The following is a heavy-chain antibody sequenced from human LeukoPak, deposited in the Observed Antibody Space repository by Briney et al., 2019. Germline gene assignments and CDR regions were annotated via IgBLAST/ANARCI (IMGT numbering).Heavy chain of an antibody. V-gene: IGHV3-30-3*01. Sequence: GGSLRLSCAACGFTFSSYAMHWVRQAPGKGLEWVAVISYDGSNKYYADSVKGRFTISRDTSKNTLYLQMNSLRAEDTAVYNCAKDRYDYVWGSYRYLFDDWGQGTLVTVTS. CDR1: GFTFSSYA. CDR2: ISYDGSNK. D-gene: IGHD3-16*02. CDR3: AKDRYDYVWGSYRYLFDD. J-gene: IGHJ4*02.